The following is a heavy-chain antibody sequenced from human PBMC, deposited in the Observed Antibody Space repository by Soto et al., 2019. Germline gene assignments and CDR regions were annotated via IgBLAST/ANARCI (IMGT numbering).Heavy chain of an antibody. CDR1: GYTFTSYG. CDR3: ARDRPDQWFDP. V-gene: IGHV1-18*01. CDR2: ISAYNGNT. Sequence: ASVKVSCKASGYTFTSYGISWVRQAPGQGLEWMGWISAYNGNTNYAQKLHGRVTITTATSTSTAYMELRSLRSDDTAVYYCARDRPDQWFDPWGQGTLVTVSS. J-gene: IGHJ5*02.